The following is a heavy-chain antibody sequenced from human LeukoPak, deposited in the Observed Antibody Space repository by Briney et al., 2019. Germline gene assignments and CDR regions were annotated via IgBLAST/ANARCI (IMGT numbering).Heavy chain of an antibody. CDR1: GGSISSYY. Sequence: KPSETLSLTCTVSGGSISSYYWSWIRQPPGKGLEWIGYIYYSGGTNYNPSLKSRVTISVDTSKNQFSLKLSSVTAADTAMYYCARHSRSSSQRYFDYWGQGTLVTVSS. CDR3: ARHSRSSSQRYFDY. D-gene: IGHD6-13*01. J-gene: IGHJ4*02. CDR2: IYYSGGT. V-gene: IGHV4-59*08.